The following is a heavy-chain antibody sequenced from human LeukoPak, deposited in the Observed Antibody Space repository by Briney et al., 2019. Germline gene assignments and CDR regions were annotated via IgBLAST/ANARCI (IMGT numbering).Heavy chain of an antibody. CDR1: GFTFSSYA. V-gene: IGHV3-30-3*02. CDR3: AKSPWYCGGDCPSGMDV. D-gene: IGHD2-21*01. J-gene: IGHJ6*04. CDR2: ISYDGSNK. Sequence: GGSLRLSCAASGFTFSSYAMHWVRQAPGKGLEWVAVISYDGSNKYYADSVKGRFTISRDNSKNTLYLQMNSLRAEDTAVYYCAKSPWYCGGDCPSGMDVWGKGTTVTVSS.